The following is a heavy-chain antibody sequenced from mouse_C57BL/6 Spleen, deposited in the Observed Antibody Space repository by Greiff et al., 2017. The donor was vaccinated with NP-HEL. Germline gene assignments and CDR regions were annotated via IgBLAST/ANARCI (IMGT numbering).Heavy chain of an antibody. CDR3: ARADYYGSSRDWYFDV. CDR1: GYTFTSYW. V-gene: IGHV1-52*01. CDR2: IDPSDSET. J-gene: IGHJ1*03. D-gene: IGHD1-1*01. Sequence: VQLQQPGAELVRPGSSVKLSCKASGYTFTSYWMHWVKQRPIQGLEWIGNIDPSDSETHYNQKFKDKATLTVDKSSSTAYMQLSSLTSEDSAVYYCARADYYGSSRDWYFDVWGTGTTVTVSS.